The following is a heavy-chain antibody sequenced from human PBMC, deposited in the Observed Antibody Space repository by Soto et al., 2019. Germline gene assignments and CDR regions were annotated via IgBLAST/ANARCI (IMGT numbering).Heavy chain of an antibody. CDR1: GGSFSGYY. V-gene: IGHV4-34*01. CDR3: ARGASSSGFLQH. J-gene: IGHJ1*01. Sequence: TLSLTCAVYGGSFSGYYWSWIRQPPGKGLEWIGEINHSGSTNYNPSLKSRVTISVDTSKNQFSLKLSSVTAADTAVYYCARGASSSGFLQHWGQGTLVTVSS. CDR2: INHSGST. D-gene: IGHD6-19*01.